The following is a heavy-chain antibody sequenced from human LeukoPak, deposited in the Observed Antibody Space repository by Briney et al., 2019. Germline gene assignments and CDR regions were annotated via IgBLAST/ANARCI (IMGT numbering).Heavy chain of an antibody. Sequence: GGSLRLSCAASEFTFSSYGIHWVRQAPGKGLEWVAVISYDGSNKYYAGSVKGRFTISRDNSKNTLYLQMNSLRAEDTAGYYCAKDLVWFGELLYSSPVYYYGMDFWGKGTTVTVSS. V-gene: IGHV3-30*18. CDR1: EFTFSSYG. CDR3: AKDLVWFGELLYSSPVYYYGMDF. D-gene: IGHD3-10*01. J-gene: IGHJ6*04. CDR2: ISYDGSNK.